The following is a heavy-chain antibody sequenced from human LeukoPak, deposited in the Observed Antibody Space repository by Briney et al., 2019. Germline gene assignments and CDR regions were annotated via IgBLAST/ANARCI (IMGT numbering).Heavy chain of an antibody. V-gene: IGHV4-30-2*01. J-gene: IGHJ4*02. CDR1: GGSISSGGYS. Sequence: SETLSLTCAVSGGSISSGGYSWSWIRQPPGKGLEWIGYIYHGGSTYYNPSLKSRVTISVDRSKNQFSLKLSSVTAADTAVYYCARAYYDSSGYPTEFDYWGQGTLVTVSS. D-gene: IGHD3-22*01. CDR2: IYHGGST. CDR3: ARAYYDSSGYPTEFDY.